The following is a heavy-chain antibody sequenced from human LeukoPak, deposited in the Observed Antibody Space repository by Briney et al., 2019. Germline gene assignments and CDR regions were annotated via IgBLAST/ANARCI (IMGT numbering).Heavy chain of an antibody. J-gene: IGHJ6*03. CDR1: RGSISRSSYY. CDR3: GRHLYDTNNYYFFYYMDV. Sequence: SETLSLTCDVSRGSISRSSYYWGWIRQSPGKGLEWIGSIYYSGTHYGGTAYYNPSLKSRVTISVDTSKNQFSLRLSSVTAADTSVYXCGRHLYDTNNYYFFYYMDVWGKGATVTVSS. V-gene: IGHV4-39*01. CDR2: IYYSGTHYGGTA. D-gene: IGHD2-8*01.